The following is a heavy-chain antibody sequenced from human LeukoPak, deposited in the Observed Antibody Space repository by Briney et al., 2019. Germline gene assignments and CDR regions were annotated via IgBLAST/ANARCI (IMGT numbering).Heavy chain of an antibody. Sequence: GASVKVSCKASGYTFTSYYMHWVRQAPGQGLEWTGIINPSGGSTSYAQKFQGRVTMTRDTSTSTVYMELSSLRSEDTAVYYCARGSNPLLWFGESFDYWGQGTLVTVSS. CDR2: INPSGGST. D-gene: IGHD3-10*01. CDR3: ARGSNPLLWFGESFDY. V-gene: IGHV1-46*01. J-gene: IGHJ4*02. CDR1: GYTFTSYY.